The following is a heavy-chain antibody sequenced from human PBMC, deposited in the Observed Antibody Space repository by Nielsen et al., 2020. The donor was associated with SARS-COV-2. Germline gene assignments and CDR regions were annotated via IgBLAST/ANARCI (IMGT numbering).Heavy chain of an antibody. Sequence: SQTLSLTCAVYGGSFSGYYWSWIRQPPGKGLEWIGEINHSGSTNYNPSLKSRVTISVDTSKNQFSLKLSSVTAADTAVYYCARVGSGVGYWGQGTLVTVSS. D-gene: IGHD1-14*01. CDR2: INHSGST. V-gene: IGHV4-34*01. CDR3: ARVGSGVGY. CDR1: GGSFSGYY. J-gene: IGHJ4*02.